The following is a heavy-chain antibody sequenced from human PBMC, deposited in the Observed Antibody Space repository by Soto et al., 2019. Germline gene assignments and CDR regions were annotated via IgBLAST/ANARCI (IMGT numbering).Heavy chain of an antibody. Sequence: VHLEESGGGLVQPGGSLRLSCAASGFTFSSYWMNWVRQAPGKGLEWVANINQDGNEDNLLDSVKGRFTISRDNAKNSPYLQWNTLRVRDPAVYDCAKTGDEHHDFLDFWGQVALGSVAS. V-gene: IGHV3-7*01. D-gene: IGHD1-1*01. CDR3: AKTGDEHHDFLDF. CDR1: GFTFSSYW. J-gene: IGHJ4*02. CDR2: INQDGNED.